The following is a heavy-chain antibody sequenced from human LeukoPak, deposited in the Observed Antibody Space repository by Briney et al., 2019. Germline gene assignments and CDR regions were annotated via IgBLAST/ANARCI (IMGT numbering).Heavy chain of an antibody. J-gene: IGHJ5*02. V-gene: IGHV1-18*04. Sequence: ASVKVSCKASGYTFTGYRIHWVRQAPGQGLEWMGWISAYNGNTNYAQKLQGRVTMTTDTSTSTAYMELRSLRSDDTAVYYCARGAKWELPPSKNNWFDPWGQGTLVTVSS. CDR3: ARGAKWELPPSKNNWFDP. CDR1: GYTFTGYR. D-gene: IGHD1-26*01. CDR2: ISAYNGNT.